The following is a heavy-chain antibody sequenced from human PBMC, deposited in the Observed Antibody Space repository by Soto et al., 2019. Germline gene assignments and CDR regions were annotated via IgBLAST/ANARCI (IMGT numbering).Heavy chain of an antibody. CDR1: GGSVSSGSYY. CDR2: IYYSGST. D-gene: IGHD3-22*01. Sequence: LSLTCTVSGGSVSSGSYYWSWIRQPPGKGLEWIGYIYYSGSTNYNPSLKSRVTISVDTSKNQFSLKLSSVTAADTAVYYCARESKLYDSSGYDYWGQGTLVTVSS. J-gene: IGHJ4*02. CDR3: ARESKLYDSSGYDY. V-gene: IGHV4-61*01.